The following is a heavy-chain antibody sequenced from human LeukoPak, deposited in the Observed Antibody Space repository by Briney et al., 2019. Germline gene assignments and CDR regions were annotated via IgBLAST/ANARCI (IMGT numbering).Heavy chain of an antibody. CDR1: GFIFSTYG. D-gene: IGHD5-24*01. Sequence: GGSLRLSCAASGFIFSTYGMHWVRQAPGKGPEWVAIIWFDGNNKYYVDSVKGRFTISRDNSKKTLYLQMNSLRPEDTAVYYCAAGDGYNVGAYWGQGTLVAVSS. J-gene: IGHJ4*02. V-gene: IGHV3-33*01. CDR2: IWFDGNNK. CDR3: AAGDGYNVGAY.